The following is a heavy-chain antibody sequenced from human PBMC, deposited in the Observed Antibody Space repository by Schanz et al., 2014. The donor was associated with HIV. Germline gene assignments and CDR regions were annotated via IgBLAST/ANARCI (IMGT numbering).Heavy chain of an antibody. CDR3: ARDFFADGDLFYYDYYGMDV. D-gene: IGHD4-17*01. V-gene: IGHV3-9*01. CDR1: GFTFDDYA. J-gene: IGHJ6*02. Sequence: EVQLVESGGGLVQPGRSLRLSCAASGFTFDDYAMHWVRQAPGKGLEWVSCISWNSGSIGYADSVKGRFTISRDNARNSLFLQMSRLRVEDTAVYYCARDFFADGDLFYYDYYGMDVWGQGTTVTVSS. CDR2: ISWNSGSI.